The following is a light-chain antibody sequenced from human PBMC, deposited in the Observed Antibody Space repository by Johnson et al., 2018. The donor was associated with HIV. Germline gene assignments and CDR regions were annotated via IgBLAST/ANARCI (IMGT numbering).Light chain of an antibody. CDR2: ENN. CDR1: SSDIGKNY. Sequence: QSVLTQPPSVSAAPGQKVTISCSGSSSDIGKNYVSWYQQLPGTAPKLLVYENNTRHSGIPDRFSGSKSGPSATLGITGLQPGDEADYYCGTWDSSLSASYVFGTGTKVTVL. J-gene: IGLJ1*01. V-gene: IGLV1-51*02. CDR3: GTWDSSLSASYV.